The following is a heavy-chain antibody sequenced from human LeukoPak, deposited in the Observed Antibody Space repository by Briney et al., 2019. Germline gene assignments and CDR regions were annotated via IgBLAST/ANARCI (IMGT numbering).Heavy chain of an antibody. CDR3: ARQGIGSGYYERDVYFDY. Sequence: PSETLSLTCTVSGGSISSYYWSWIRQPPGKGLEWIGYIYYSGSTNYNPSLKSRVTISVDTSKNQFSLKLSSVTAADTAVYYCARQGIGSGYYERDVYFDYWGQGTLVTVSS. CDR2: IYYSGST. V-gene: IGHV4-59*08. D-gene: IGHD3-22*01. J-gene: IGHJ4*02. CDR1: GGSISSYY.